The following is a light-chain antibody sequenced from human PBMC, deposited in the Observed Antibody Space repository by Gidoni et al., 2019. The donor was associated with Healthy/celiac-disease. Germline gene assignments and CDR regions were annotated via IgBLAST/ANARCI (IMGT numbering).Light chain of an antibody. CDR1: QSVSSSY. Sequence: ELVLTQSPRTLSLSPGERATLSCRASQSVSSSYLAWYQQKPGQAPRLLIYGASSRATGIPDRFSGSGSGTDFTLTISRMEPEDFAVYYCQQYGSSTGYTFGQGTKLEIK. J-gene: IGKJ2*01. V-gene: IGKV3-20*01. CDR3: QQYGSSTGYT. CDR2: GAS.